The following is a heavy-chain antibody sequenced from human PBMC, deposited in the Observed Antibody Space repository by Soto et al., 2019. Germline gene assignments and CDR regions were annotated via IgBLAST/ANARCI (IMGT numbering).Heavy chain of an antibody. D-gene: IGHD3-3*01. J-gene: IGHJ4*02. CDR1: GASMNNYY. CDR2: MHSTGRD. CDR3: VSSSHSLERDM. Sequence: SETLSLTCTVSGASMNNYYGSWVRQPPGRGLEWIGYMHSTGRDNSNSSLNSRVSISVDTSKNRFSLSLTSMPPADTALYYCVSSSHSLERDMWGLGILVTVSS. V-gene: IGHV4-59*01.